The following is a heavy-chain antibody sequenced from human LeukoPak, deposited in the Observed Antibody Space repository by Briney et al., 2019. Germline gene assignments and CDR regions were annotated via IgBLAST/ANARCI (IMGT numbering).Heavy chain of an antibody. J-gene: IGHJ4*02. CDR1: GFTFSIYA. CDR3: AKDSGYDFFVDYFDY. Sequence: GGSLRLSCATSGFTFSIYAMTWVRQAPGKGLEWVCSIVGSGGRTYYADSVKGRFTISRDKSKNTLHLQMNSLRVEDTAVYYCAKDSGYDFFVDYFDYWGQGTLVTVSS. CDR2: IVGSGGRT. D-gene: IGHD5-12*01. V-gene: IGHV3-23*01.